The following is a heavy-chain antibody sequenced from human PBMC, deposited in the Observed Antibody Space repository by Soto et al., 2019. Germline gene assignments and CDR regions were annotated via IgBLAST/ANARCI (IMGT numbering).Heavy chain of an antibody. CDR1: GFTFSDSA. D-gene: IGHD4-4*01. Sequence: GGSLRLSCAASGFTFSDSAIHWVRQASGKGLEWVGRIRNKATNYATLYAASVKGRFTISRDDSKNTAYLQMNSLKTDDTAVYYCTKLPDDYSNYPPDAFDIWGQGTMVTVS. V-gene: IGHV3-73*01. CDR2: IRNKATNYAT. CDR3: TKLPDDYSNYPPDAFDI. J-gene: IGHJ3*02.